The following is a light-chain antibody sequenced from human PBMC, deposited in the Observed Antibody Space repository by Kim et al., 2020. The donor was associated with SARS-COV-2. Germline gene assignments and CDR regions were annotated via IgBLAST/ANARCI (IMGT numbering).Light chain of an antibody. J-gene: IGKJ4*01. CDR1: QTVRSN. V-gene: IGKV3-15*01. Sequence: VSPGERATRSCRASQTVRSNLAWYQQKPGQTPSLLISSASTRATGVPDRFSGSGSGTEFTLTISGLQSEDFAVYYCQQYNNWPLTFGGGTKLEI. CDR2: SAS. CDR3: QQYNNWPLT.